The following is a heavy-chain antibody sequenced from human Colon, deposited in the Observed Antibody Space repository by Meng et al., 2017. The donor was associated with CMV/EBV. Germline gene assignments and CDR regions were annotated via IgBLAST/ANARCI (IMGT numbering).Heavy chain of an antibody. Sequence: GESLKISCAASGFTFSGSAMHWVRQASGKGLEWVGRIRSKANSYATAYAASVKGRFTISRDDSKNTAYLQMNSLRVEDTALYYCVKDSSNWGNHFDHWGQGTLVTVSS. CDR1: GFTFSGSA. CDR2: IRSKANSYAT. CDR3: VKDSSNWGNHFDH. D-gene: IGHD7-27*01. J-gene: IGHJ4*02. V-gene: IGHV3-73*01.